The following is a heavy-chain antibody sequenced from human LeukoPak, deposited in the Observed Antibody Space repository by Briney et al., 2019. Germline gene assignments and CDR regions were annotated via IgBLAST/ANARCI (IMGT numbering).Heavy chain of an antibody. D-gene: IGHD3-3*01. CDR3: ARDGGLDY. Sequence: ASVKVSCKAFGYTFAGYYIHWLRQDPGQGLEWMAWINPNSGDSTYAQKFQGRVTMTRDTSITTAYMDLSRLSSDDTAVYYCARDGGLDYWGQGTLVTVSS. J-gene: IGHJ4*02. V-gene: IGHV1-2*02. CDR1: GYTFAGYY. CDR2: INPNSGDS.